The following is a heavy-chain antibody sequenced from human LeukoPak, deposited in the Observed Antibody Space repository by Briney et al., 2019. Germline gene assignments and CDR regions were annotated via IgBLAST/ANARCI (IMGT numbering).Heavy chain of an antibody. CDR2: IHAGGST. J-gene: IGHJ5*02. D-gene: IGHD1-26*01. CDR3: AREFRKGWDWFDP. Sequence: SETLSLTCTVSGDSISSGDYYWSWIRQPAGKGLEWIGRIHAGGSTNYNPSLKSRVTISADTSKNQFSLKLSSVTAADTAVYYCAREFRKGWDWFDPWGQGTLVTVSS. V-gene: IGHV4-61*02. CDR1: GDSISSGDYY.